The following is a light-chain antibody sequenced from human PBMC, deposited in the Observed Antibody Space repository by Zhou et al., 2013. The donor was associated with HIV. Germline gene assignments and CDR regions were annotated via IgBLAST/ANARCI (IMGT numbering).Light chain of an antibody. V-gene: IGKV3-20*01. J-gene: IGKJ3*01. CDR2: GAS. CDR1: QSVTRSF. Sequence: EIVLTQSPGTLSLSPGERATLSCRASQSVTRSFLAWYQQKPNQAPRLLFYGASNRATGIPDRFSGSGSGTDFTLTISSLQPEDFATYYCQQLNSYLFTFGPGTKVDIK. CDR3: QQLNSYLFT.